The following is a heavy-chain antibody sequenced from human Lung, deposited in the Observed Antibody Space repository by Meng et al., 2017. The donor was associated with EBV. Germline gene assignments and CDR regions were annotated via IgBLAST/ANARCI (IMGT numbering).Heavy chain of an antibody. CDR3: ARVAYYYDSSGYSYYFDY. J-gene: IGHJ4*02. D-gene: IGHD3-22*01. CDR2: IYYSGST. Sequence: GPLQESGPGLLKPSPPLSLPCAVSGCYISSGGYYWSWIRQPPGKGLEWIGYIYYSGSTYYNPSLKSRVTISVDTSKNQFSLKLSSVTAADTAVYYCARVAYYYDSSGYSYYFDYWGQGTLVTVSS. CDR1: GCYISSGGYY. V-gene: IGHV4-30-4*01.